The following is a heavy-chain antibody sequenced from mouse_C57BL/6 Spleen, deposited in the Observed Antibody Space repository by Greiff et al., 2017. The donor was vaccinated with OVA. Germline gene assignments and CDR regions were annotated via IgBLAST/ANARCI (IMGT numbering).Heavy chain of an antibody. V-gene: IGHV1S56*01. CDR3: AGWGTTVVATRYFDV. D-gene: IGHD1-1*01. CDR2: IYPGDGDT. CDR1: GYTFTSYD. Sequence: QVQLKQSGPELVKPGASVKLSCKASGYTFTSYDINWVKQRPGQGLEWIGWIYPGDGDTNYNGKFKGKATLTADKSSSTAYMQLSSLTSEDSAVYFCAGWGTTVVATRYFDVWGTGTTVTVSS. J-gene: IGHJ1*03.